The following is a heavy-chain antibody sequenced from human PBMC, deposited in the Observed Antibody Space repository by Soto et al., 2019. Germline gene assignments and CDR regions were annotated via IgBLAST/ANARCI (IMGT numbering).Heavy chain of an antibody. CDR1: GGSFSGYY. CDR2: INHSGST. Sequence: QVQLQQWGAGLLKPSETLSLTCAVYGGSFSGYYWSWIRQPPGKGLEWIGEINHSGSTNYNPSLKIQVTISVDTSKNQFSLKLSSVTAADTAVYYCARVGWWSIAARPREGYWFDPWGQGTLVTVSS. D-gene: IGHD6-6*01. CDR3: ARVGWWSIAARPREGYWFDP. V-gene: IGHV4-34*01. J-gene: IGHJ5*02.